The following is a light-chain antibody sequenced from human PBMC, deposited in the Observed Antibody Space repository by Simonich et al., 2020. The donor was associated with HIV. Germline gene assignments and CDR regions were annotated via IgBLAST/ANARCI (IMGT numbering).Light chain of an antibody. CDR2: DVS. CDR1: SSAVGGYKY. CDR3: SAYTSSNTWV. Sequence: QSALTQPPSASGSPGQSVTISCTGTSSAVGGYKYVSWYQQHPGKAPKLMIYDVSNRPSGVSNRFSGSKSGNTASLTISGLQAEDEADYYCSAYTSSNTWVFGGGTKLTVL. V-gene: IGLV2-14*01. J-gene: IGLJ3*02.